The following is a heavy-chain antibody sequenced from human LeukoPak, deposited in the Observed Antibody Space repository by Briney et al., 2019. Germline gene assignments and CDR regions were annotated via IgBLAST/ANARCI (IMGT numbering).Heavy chain of an antibody. CDR1: GGSFSGYY. CDR3: ARGVCSSTSCYAWGYCYGMDV. Sequence: PSETLSLTCAVYGGSFSGYYWSWIRQPPGKGLEWIGEINHSGSTNYNPSLKSRVTISVDTSKNQFSLKLSSVTAADTAVYYCARGVCSSTSCYAWGYCYGMDVWGKGTTVTVSS. J-gene: IGHJ6*04. D-gene: IGHD2-2*01. CDR2: INHSGST. V-gene: IGHV4-34*01.